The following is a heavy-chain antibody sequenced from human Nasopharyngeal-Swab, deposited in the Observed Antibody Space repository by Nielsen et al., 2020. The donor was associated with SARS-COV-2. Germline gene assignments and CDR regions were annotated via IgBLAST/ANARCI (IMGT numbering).Heavy chain of an antibody. Sequence: GESLKIPCAASGFTFSSYGMHWVRQAPGKGLEWVAVISYDGSNKYYADSVKGRFTISRDNSKNTLYLQMNSLRAEDTAVYYCAKDIFRWDYYGSGSSDYWGQGTLVTVSS. J-gene: IGHJ4*02. V-gene: IGHV3-30*18. CDR1: GFTFSSYG. CDR2: ISYDGSNK. D-gene: IGHD3-10*01. CDR3: AKDIFRWDYYGSGSSDY.